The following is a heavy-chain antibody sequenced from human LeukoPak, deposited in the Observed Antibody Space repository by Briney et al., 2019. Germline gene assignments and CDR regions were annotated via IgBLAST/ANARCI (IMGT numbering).Heavy chain of an antibody. CDR1: GFTFSSYG. D-gene: IGHD6-13*01. CDR2: ISSSSSYI. J-gene: IGHJ4*02. V-gene: IGHV3-21*01. Sequence: PGRSLRLSCAASGFTFSSYGMHWVRQAPGKGLEWVSSISSSSSYIYYADSVKGRFTISRDNAKNSLYLQMNSLRAEDTAVYYCARDYLHLRAAASGWSWGQGTLVTVSS. CDR3: ARDYLHLRAAASGWS.